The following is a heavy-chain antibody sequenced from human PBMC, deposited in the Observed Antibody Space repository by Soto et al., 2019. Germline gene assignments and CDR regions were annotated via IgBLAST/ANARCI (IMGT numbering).Heavy chain of an antibody. CDR1: GYTFTSYG. CDR3: AREFVGMAVTSRRVAFDI. CDR2: ISAYNGNT. V-gene: IGHV1-18*01. J-gene: IGHJ3*02. D-gene: IGHD6-19*01. Sequence: ASVKVSCKASGYTFTSYGISWVRQAPGQGLEWMGWISAYNGNTNYAQKLQGRVTMTTDTSTSTAYMELRSLRSGDTAVYYCAREFVGMAVTSRRVAFDIWGQGTMVTVSS.